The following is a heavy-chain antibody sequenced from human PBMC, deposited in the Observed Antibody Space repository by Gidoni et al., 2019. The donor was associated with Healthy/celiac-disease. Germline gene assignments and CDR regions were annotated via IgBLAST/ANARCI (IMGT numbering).Heavy chain of an antibody. V-gene: IGHV3-33*01. D-gene: IGHD3-16*01. CDR2: IWYDGSNK. Sequence: QVQLVESGGGVVQPGRSLRLSCAASGFTFSSYGMHWVRQAPGKGLEWVAVIWYDGSNKYYADSVKGRFTISRDNSKNTLYLQMNSLRAEDTAVYYCARGGDGWHFDYWGQGTLVTVSS. CDR1: GFTFSSYG. J-gene: IGHJ4*02. CDR3: ARGGDGWHFDY.